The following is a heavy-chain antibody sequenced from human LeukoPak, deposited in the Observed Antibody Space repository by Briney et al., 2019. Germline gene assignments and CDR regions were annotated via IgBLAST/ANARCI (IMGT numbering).Heavy chain of an antibody. CDR3: ARDEDSAYGSGSYLS. V-gene: IGHV4-59*01. CDR1: GGSISGYY. J-gene: IGHJ5*02. D-gene: IGHD3-10*01. CDR2: LYYSGST. Sequence: PSETLCLTCTVSGGSISGYYWSWIRQPPGKGLEWIGYLYYSGSTNYNPSLKSRVTISVDTSKNQFSLKLSSVTAADTAVYYCARDEDSAYGSGSYLSWGQGTLVTVSS.